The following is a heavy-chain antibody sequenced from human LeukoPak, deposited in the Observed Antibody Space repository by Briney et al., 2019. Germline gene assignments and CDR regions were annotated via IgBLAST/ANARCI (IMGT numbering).Heavy chain of an antibody. CDR1: GGSISSYF. V-gene: IGHV4-59*12. Sequence: SETLSLTCTVSGGSISSYFWSWIRHHPVKGLEWIGYIHDTGNSYYNPSLQSRVAISIDISRNQFSLKLSSVTAADTAVYYCARGYVLDVWGQGTTVTVSS. J-gene: IGHJ6*02. CDR2: IHDTGNS. D-gene: IGHD2-15*01. CDR3: ARGYVLDV.